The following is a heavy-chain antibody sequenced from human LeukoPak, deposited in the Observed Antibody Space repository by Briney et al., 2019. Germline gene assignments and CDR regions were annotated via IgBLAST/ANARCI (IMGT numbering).Heavy chain of an antibody. D-gene: IGHD4-17*01. CDR2: ISWDGGST. CDR1: GFTFGIYA. J-gene: IGHJ4*02. Sequence: AGGSLRLSCAVSGFTFGIYAMTWVRQAPGKGLEWVSLISWDGGSTYYADSVKGRFTISRDNSKNSLYLQMNSLRTEDTALYYCAKSKTAVTTGYLDYWGQGTLVTVSS. V-gene: IGHV3-43*01. CDR3: AKSKTAVTTGYLDY.